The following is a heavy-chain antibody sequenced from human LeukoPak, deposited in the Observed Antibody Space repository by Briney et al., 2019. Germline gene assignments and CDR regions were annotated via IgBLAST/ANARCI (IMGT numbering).Heavy chain of an antibody. Sequence: SETLSLTCTVSGGSISSYYWSWIRQPPGKGLEWIGYIYYSGSTNYNPSLKSRVTISVDTSKNQFSLKLSSVTAADTAVYYCARVHGLRGFDYWGQGTLVTVSS. CDR3: ARVHGLRGFDY. CDR2: IYYSGST. D-gene: IGHD3-16*01. V-gene: IGHV4-59*01. J-gene: IGHJ4*02. CDR1: GGSISSYY.